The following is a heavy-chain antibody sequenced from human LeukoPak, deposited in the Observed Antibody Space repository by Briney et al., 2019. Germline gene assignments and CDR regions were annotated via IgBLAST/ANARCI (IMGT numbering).Heavy chain of an antibody. CDR1: GFTFSSDS. V-gene: IGHV3-21*01. CDR2: ISSSSSYI. CDR3: ARDPAAAETNYYMDV. J-gene: IGHJ6*03. Sequence: PGGSLRLSCAASGFTFSSDSMNWVRQAPGKGLEWVSSISSSSSYIYYADSVKGRFTISRDNAKNSLYLQMNSLRAEDTAVYYCARDPAAAETNYYMDVWGKGTTVTVS. D-gene: IGHD6-13*01.